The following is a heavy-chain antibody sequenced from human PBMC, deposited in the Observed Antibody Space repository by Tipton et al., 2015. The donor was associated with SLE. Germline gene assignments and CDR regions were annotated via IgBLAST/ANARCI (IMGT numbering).Heavy chain of an antibody. CDR1: GFTVSSNY. V-gene: IGHV3-53*01. CDR2: IYSGGST. J-gene: IGHJ4*02. D-gene: IGHD1-26*01. CDR3: ARGNGPGAYYFDY. Sequence: GSLRLSCAASGFTVSSNYMSWVRQAPGKGLEWVSVIYSGGSTYYADSVKGRFTISRDNAKNSLYLQMNSLRAEDTAVYYCARGNGPGAYYFDYWGQGTLVTVSS.